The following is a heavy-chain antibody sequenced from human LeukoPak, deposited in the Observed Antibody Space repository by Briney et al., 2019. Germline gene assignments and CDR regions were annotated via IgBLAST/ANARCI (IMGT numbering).Heavy chain of an antibody. J-gene: IGHJ4*02. CDR2: IYHSGST. V-gene: IGHV4-34*01. Sequence: SETLSLTCAVYGGSFSGYYWSWIRQPPGKGLEWIGYIYHSGSTYYNPSLKSRVTISVDRSKNQFSLKLSSVTAADTAVYYCAREHSRSYSVWGQGTLVTVSS. D-gene: IGHD3-10*01. CDR1: GGSFSGYY. CDR3: AREHSRSYSV.